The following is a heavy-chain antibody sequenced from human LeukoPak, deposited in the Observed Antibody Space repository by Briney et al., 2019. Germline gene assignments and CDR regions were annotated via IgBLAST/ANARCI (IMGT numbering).Heavy chain of an antibody. CDR1: GFTFRTYW. CDR2: IDSDGSST. Sequence: GGSLRLSCAASGFTFRTYWMHWVRQVPGKGLVWVSRIDSDGSSTSYADFVKGRFTIPRDNARNTFYLQMNSLRVEDTAVYYCARDNIRSLDYWGQGTLVTVSS. CDR3: ARDNIRSLDY. J-gene: IGHJ4*02. V-gene: IGHV3-74*01. D-gene: IGHD1-14*01.